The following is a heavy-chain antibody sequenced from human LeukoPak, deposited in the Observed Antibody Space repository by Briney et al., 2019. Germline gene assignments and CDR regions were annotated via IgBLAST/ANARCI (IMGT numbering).Heavy chain of an antibody. V-gene: IGHV1-18*01. CDR3: AGVWELVAATRLQVNPDAFDI. D-gene: IGHD2-15*01. J-gene: IGHJ3*02. CDR2: ISAYNGNT. Sequence: ASVKVSCKASGYTFTSYGISWVRQAPGQGLEWMGWISAYNGNTNYAQKLQGRVTMTTDTSTSTAYMELRSLRSDDTAVYYCAGVWELVAATRLQVNPDAFDIWGQGTMVTVSS. CDR1: GYTFTSYG.